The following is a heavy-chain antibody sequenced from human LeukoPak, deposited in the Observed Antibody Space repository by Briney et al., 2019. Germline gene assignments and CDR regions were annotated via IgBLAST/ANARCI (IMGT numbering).Heavy chain of an antibody. CDR3: ARAGYCSSTSCPHI. J-gene: IGHJ4*02. V-gene: IGHV1-2*02. CDR1: GYTFTGYY. Sequence: ASVKVSCKASGYTFTGYYMHWVRQAPGQGLEWMGWINPNSGGTNYAQKFQGRVTMTRDTSISTAYMELSRLRSDDTAVYYCARAGYCSSTSCPHIWGQGTLVTVSS. CDR2: INPNSGGT. D-gene: IGHD2-2*01.